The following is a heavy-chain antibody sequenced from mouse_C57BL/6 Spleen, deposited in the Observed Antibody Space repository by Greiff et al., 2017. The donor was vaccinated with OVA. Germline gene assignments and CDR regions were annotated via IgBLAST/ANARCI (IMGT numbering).Heavy chain of an antibody. V-gene: IGHV14-3*01. CDR2: IDPANGNT. J-gene: IGHJ4*01. Sequence: VQLQQSVAELVRPGASVKLSCTASGFNIKNTYMHWVKQRPEQGLEWIGRIDPANGNTKYAPKFQGKATITADTSSNTAYRQLSSLTSEDTAIYYCARQLRLPYYARDYWGQGTSVTVSS. CDR3: ARQLRLPYYARDY. CDR1: GFNIKNTY. D-gene: IGHD3-2*02.